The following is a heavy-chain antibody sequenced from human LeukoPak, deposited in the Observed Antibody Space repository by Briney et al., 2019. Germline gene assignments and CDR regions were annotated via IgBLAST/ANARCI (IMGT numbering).Heavy chain of an antibody. CDR3: ARLSNPLTYYYDSSDPNWFDP. V-gene: IGHV4-59*08. CDR1: GGSISSYY. J-gene: IGHJ5*02. D-gene: IGHD3-22*01. Sequence: SETLSLTCTVSGGSISSYYWSWIRQPPGKGLEWIGCIYYSGSTNYNPSLKSRVTISVDTSKNQFSLKLSSVTAADTAVYYCARLSNPLTYYYDSSDPNWFDPWGQGTLVTVSS. CDR2: IYYSGST.